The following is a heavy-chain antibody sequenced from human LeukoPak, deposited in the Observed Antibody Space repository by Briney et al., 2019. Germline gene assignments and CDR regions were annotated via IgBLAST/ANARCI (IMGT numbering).Heavy chain of an antibody. D-gene: IGHD2-2*01. V-gene: IGHV4-31*03. CDR3: ARTQYGSTYTYLDY. Sequence: SETLSLTCTVSGGCISSGGYYWSWMRQHPGKGLEWIGYISYSGSAYYNPSLKSRVTISIDTSKNQLSLKLTSVPAADTAVYYCARTQYGSTYTYLDYWGQGTLVTVSS. CDR2: ISYSGSA. J-gene: IGHJ4*02. CDR1: GGCISSGGYY.